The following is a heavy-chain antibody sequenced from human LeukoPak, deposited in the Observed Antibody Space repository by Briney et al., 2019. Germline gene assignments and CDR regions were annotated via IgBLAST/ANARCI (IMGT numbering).Heavy chain of an antibody. V-gene: IGHV3-21*01. CDR1: GFSISSYN. CDR3: ARDPYSGAYGDTYYYFMDV. Sequence: GGSLRLSCEASGFSISSYNMDWVRQTPGNGLEWISSITTSSSYTFYADPVKGRFTISRDNARNSLYLQMNSLTAEDTAVYYCARDPYSGAYGDTYYYFMDVWGKGTTVTISS. D-gene: IGHD1-26*01. J-gene: IGHJ6*03. CDR2: ITTSSSYT.